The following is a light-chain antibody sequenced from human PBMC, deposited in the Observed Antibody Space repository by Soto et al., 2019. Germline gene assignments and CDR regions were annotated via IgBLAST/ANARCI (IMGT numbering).Light chain of an antibody. CDR2: WAS. Sequence: DIVMTQSPDSLAVSLGERATINCKSSQSVLYSSNNKNYLAWYQQKPGQPPKLLIYWASTRESGVPDRFSGSGSGTDFTLTTSSLQAEDVAVYYCQQCFSSPQTFGQGTKVEIK. J-gene: IGKJ1*01. CDR3: QQCFSSPQT. CDR1: QSVLYSSNNKNY. V-gene: IGKV4-1*01.